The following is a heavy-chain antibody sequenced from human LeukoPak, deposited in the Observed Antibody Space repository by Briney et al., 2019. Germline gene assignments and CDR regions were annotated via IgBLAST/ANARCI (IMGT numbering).Heavy chain of an antibody. D-gene: IGHD3-16*01. J-gene: IGHJ6*04. CDR1: GFPFDVYA. CDR3: AKGGYGMDV. CDR2: ISWDGCST. V-gene: IGHV3-43D*04. Sequence: PGGSLSLSCAASGFPFDVYAVHWVRQAPGKGLEWVSLISWDGCSTYYADSVKGRFTISRDNSKNSLYLQMNSLRAEDTALYYCAKGGYGMDVWGKGTTVTVSS.